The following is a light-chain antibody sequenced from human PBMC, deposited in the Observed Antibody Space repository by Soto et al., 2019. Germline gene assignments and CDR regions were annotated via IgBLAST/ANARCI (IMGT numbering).Light chain of an antibody. Sequence: VLTQSPDTLSVSPAERVTLSCRASQSVRTDYLTWYQQRRGQAPRLLIYGGFHRATGIPDRFSGSGSGTDFTLTISRLEPEDFAVYYCQYFDTSLTFGGGAKVEIK. CDR2: GGF. J-gene: IGKJ4*01. CDR1: QSVRTDY. CDR3: QYFDTSLT. V-gene: IGKV3-20*01.